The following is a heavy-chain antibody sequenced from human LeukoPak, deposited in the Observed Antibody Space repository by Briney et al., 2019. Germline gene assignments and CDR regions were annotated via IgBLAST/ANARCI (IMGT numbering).Heavy chain of an antibody. CDR1: GYTFSSYA. CDR3: AIHCTGGSCSRSYYFDY. CDR2: INAGNGDT. Sequence: ASVKVSCKASGYTFSSYAMQWVRQDPGQRLEWMGWINAGNGDTKYAQKFQGRVTITRDTSASTAYMDLSSLRSEDTAVYYCAIHCTGGSCSRSYYFDYWGQGTLVTVSS. J-gene: IGHJ4*02. V-gene: IGHV1-3*01. D-gene: IGHD2-15*01.